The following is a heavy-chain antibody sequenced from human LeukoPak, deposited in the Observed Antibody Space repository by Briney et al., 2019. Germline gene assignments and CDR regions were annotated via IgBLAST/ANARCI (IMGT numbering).Heavy chain of an antibody. V-gene: IGHV4-39*07. J-gene: IGHJ4*02. CDR3: ARVLEGSEGNYFDY. Sequence: SETLSLTCTVSGCAISSSSYYWVWLPQPPGKGLVWFGSIYYSGSTYYNLSLKGRVTISVDTYKNQFSLNLSSVTAAGAAVYYCARVLEGSEGNYFDYWGQGTLVTVSS. CDR2: IYYSGST. D-gene: IGHD1-26*01. CDR1: GCAISSSSYY.